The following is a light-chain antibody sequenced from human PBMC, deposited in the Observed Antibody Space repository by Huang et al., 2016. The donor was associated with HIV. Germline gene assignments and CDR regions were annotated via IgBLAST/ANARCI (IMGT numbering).Light chain of an antibody. CDR3: QQLNTYPIT. CDR1: QDINTS. CDR2: AAS. Sequence: IQLTRSPSSLAASIGDRVTLTCRASQDINTSLAWYQQRPGKAPKILIFAASTLQPGVPSRFSGGGSGTDFTLTISNLQPEAFASYYCQQLNTYPITFGGGTEVEI. J-gene: IGKJ4*01. V-gene: IGKV1-9*01.